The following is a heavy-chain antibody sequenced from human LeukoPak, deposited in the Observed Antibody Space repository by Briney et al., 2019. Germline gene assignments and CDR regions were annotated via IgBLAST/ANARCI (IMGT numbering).Heavy chain of an antibody. J-gene: IGHJ4*03. Sequence: SETLSLTCTVSGGSISRYYWSWIRQPAGKRLEWIGRIYTSGSTNYNPSLESRVTMSLDTSENQFSLRLSSMTAADTAIYYCARDLGGEFDYWDQGTLVTVSS. CDR3: ARDLGGEFDY. CDR1: GGSISRYY. V-gene: IGHV4-4*07. D-gene: IGHD7-27*01. CDR2: IYTSGST.